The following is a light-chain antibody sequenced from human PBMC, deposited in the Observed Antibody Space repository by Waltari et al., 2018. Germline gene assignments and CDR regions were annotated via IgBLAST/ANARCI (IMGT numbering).Light chain of an antibody. CDR1: QSVSSH. Sequence: DIVLTQSPATLSLSPGDSATLSCRASQSVSSHLAWYHQKPGQSARLLIYDASNRATGIPARFSGSGSGTDFTLTISSLEPEDFAVYYCQQRSNWLYTFGQGTKLEIK. V-gene: IGKV3-11*01. CDR3: QQRSNWLYT. CDR2: DAS. J-gene: IGKJ2*01.